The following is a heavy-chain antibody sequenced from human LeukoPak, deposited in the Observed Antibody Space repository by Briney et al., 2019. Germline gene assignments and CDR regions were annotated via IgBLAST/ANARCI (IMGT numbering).Heavy chain of an antibody. CDR3: TTDDSSSGRVFDY. CDR2: IKSKTDGGTT. Sequence: PGGSLRLSCAASGFTFSNAWMSWVRQAPGKGLEWVGRIKSKTDGGTTDYAAPVKGRFTISRDDSKNTLYLQMNSLKTEDTAVYYCTTDDSSSGRVFDYWGQGTLVTVSS. CDR1: GFTFSNAW. V-gene: IGHV3-15*01. J-gene: IGHJ4*02. D-gene: IGHD6-13*01.